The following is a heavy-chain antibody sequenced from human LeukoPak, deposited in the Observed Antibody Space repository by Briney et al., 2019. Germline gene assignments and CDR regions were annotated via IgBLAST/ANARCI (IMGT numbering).Heavy chain of an antibody. V-gene: IGHV3-74*01. Sequence: GGSLRLSCAASGFTFSSYWMHWVRQAPGKGLVWVSSIKSDGSSTSYADSVKGRLTISRDNARNTLYLQMNSLRAEDTAVYYCANVVTAKYWGQGTLVTVSS. D-gene: IGHD2-21*02. CDR2: IKSDGSST. CDR1: GFTFSSYW. CDR3: ANVVTAKY. J-gene: IGHJ4*02.